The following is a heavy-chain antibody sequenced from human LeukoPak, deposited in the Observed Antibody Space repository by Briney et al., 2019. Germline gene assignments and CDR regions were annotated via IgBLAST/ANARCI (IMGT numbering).Heavy chain of an antibody. V-gene: IGHV4-39*01. Sequence: KPSETLSLTCTVSGGSISSSSYYWGWIRQPPGKGLEWIGSIYYSGSTYYNPSLKSRVTISVDTSKNQFSLKLSSVTAADTAVYYCATRAVGDSSGLGGNFVDYWGQGTLVTVSS. D-gene: IGHD3-22*01. CDR3: ATRAVGDSSGLGGNFVDY. J-gene: IGHJ4*02. CDR2: IYYSGST. CDR1: GGSISSSSYY.